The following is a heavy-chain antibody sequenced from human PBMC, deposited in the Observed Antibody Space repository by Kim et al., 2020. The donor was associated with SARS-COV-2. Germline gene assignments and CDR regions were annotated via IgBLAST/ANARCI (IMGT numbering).Heavy chain of an antibody. V-gene: IGHV1-69*13. CDR1: GGTFSSYA. CDR2: IIPIFGTA. Sequence: SVKVSCKASGGTFSSYAISWVRQAPGQGLEWMGGIIPIFGTANYAQKFQGRVTITADESTSTAYMELNSLRSEDTAVYYCARSRGLVGARGDYYYGMDVWGQGTTVTVSS. J-gene: IGHJ6*02. CDR3: ARSRGLVGARGDYYYGMDV. D-gene: IGHD1-26*01.